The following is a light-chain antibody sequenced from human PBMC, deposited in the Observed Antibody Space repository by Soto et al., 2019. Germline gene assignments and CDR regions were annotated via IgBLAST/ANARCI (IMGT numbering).Light chain of an antibody. CDR2: GAS. CDR1: QSVSSN. J-gene: IGKJ4*01. V-gene: IGKV3-15*01. Sequence: EIVMTQSPATLSVSPGERATLSCRASQSVSSNLAWYQQKPGQAPRLLIHGASTRATGIPARFSGSGSGTEFTLTISSLQSEDFAVYYCQHYSRSPRLTFGGGTKVEIK. CDR3: QHYSRSPRLT.